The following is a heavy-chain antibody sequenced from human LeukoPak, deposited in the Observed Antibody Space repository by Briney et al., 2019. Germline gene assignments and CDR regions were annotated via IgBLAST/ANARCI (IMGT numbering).Heavy chain of an antibody. CDR3: AKGGVDTAMVTVYYYYGMDV. CDR2: ISGSGGST. Sequence: GGSLRLSCAASGFTFSSYAMSWVRQAPGKGLEWVSAISGSGGSTYYADSVKGRFTISRDNSKNTLYLQMNSLRAEYTAVYYCAKGGVDTAMVTVYYYYGMDVWGQGTTVTVSS. J-gene: IGHJ6*02. D-gene: IGHD5-18*01. V-gene: IGHV3-23*01. CDR1: GFTFSSYA.